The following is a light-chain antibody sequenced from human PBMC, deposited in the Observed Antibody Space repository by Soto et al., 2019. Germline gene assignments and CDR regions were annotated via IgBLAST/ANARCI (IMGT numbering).Light chain of an antibody. CDR2: HAS. CDR3: QQLNSHPRT. Sequence: DIQMTQSPSSVSASVGDKVTISCRASEDVKSRLAWYQQTPGKAPNLLIFHASSLQSGVPSRFSGSGSGTDFTLTISSLEPEDFATYYCQQLNSHPRTFGQGTKLEIK. J-gene: IGKJ2*01. V-gene: IGKV1-12*01. CDR1: EDVKSR.